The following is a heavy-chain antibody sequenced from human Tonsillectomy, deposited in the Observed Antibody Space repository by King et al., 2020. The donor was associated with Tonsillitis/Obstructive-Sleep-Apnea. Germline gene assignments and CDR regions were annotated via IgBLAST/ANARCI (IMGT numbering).Heavy chain of an antibody. J-gene: IGHJ6*02. D-gene: IGHD2-2*01. CDR3: ARLSPLGDLRYCSSTSCYGMDV. CDR2: IYYSGST. CDR1: GGSISSYY. Sequence: QLQESGPGLVKPSETLSLTCTVSGGSISSYYWSWIRQPPGKGLEWIGYIYYSGSTNYNPSLKSRVTISVDTSKNQFSLKLSSVTAADTAVYYCARLSPLGDLRYCSSTSCYGMDVWGQGTTVTVSS. V-gene: IGHV4-59*08.